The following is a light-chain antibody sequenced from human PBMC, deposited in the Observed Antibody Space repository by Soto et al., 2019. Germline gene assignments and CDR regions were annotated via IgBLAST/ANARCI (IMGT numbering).Light chain of an antibody. J-gene: IGKJ5*01. V-gene: IGKV1-27*01. CDR3: QKYSSVIT. CDR2: AAS. CDR1: QGISSY. Sequence: DIQMTQSPASLSTSVGDRVTITCRASQGISSYLAWYQQKLGKVPKLLISAASTLQSGVPSRFSGSGSGTDFTLTISSLQLEDVATYYCQKYSSVITFGQGTRLEIK.